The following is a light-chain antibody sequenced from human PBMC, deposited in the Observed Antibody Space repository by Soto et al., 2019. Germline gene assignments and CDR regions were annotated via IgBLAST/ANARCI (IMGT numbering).Light chain of an antibody. Sequence: DIQMTQSPSTLSASVGDRVTITCRASQNIRTWLAWYQQKPGQPPRLLISDASSLQSGVPSRFSGSGSGTEFTLTISSLHPDDFATYYCQKYNDYSTFGQGTKVDSK. V-gene: IGKV1-5*01. J-gene: IGKJ2*01. CDR2: DAS. CDR3: QKYNDYST. CDR1: QNIRTW.